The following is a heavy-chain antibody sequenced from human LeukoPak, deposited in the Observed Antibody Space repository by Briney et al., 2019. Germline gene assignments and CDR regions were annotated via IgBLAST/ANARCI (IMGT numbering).Heavy chain of an antibody. CDR2: IKGDGSEK. J-gene: IGHJ4*02. V-gene: IGHV3-7*03. CDR1: GFTFNSYW. Sequence: GGSLRLSCEASGFTFNSYWMSWVRQAPGKWLEWVAHIKGDGSEKYYVDSVKGRFTISRDNSKNTLYLQMNSLRAEDTAVYYCARLTSGYDFLDYWGQGTLVTVSS. CDR3: ARLTSGYDFLDY. D-gene: IGHD5-12*01.